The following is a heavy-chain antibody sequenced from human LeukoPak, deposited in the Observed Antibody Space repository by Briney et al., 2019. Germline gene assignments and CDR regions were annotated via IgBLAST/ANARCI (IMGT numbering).Heavy chain of an antibody. J-gene: IGHJ4*02. CDR1: AFTFSNYW. V-gene: IGHV3-7*01. D-gene: IGHD4-23*01. Sequence: GGSLRLSCAASAFTFSNYWMSWVRQSPGKGLEWVANMKEDGGEINYVDSVEGRSTISRDNAKNSLYLQMNSLRVDDTAVYYCVRDRGYSTFDYWGQGTLVTVSS. CDR3: VRDRGYSTFDY. CDR2: MKEDGGEI.